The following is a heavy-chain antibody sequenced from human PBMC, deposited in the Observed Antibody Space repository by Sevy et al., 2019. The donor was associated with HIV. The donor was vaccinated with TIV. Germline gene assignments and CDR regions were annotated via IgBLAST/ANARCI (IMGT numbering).Heavy chain of an antibody. Sequence: ASVKVSCKASGYTFTTSAMHWVRQAPGQGLEWVGWIIAGSGNAKYSQKFQGRVTISRETSASTAYMELNSLTSEDTAVYYCARPRAQYYYGMDVWGQGTTVTVSS. CDR2: IIAGSGNA. CDR1: GYTFTTSA. J-gene: IGHJ6*02. CDR3: ARPRAQYYYGMDV. D-gene: IGHD4-4*01. V-gene: IGHV1-3*01.